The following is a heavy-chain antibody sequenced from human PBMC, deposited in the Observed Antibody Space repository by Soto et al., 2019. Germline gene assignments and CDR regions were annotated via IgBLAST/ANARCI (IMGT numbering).Heavy chain of an antibody. CDR2: IYPGDSDT. Sequence: PGESLKISCKGSGYSFTSYWIGWVRQMPGKGLEWMGIIYPGDSDTRYSPSFQGQVTISADKSISTAYLQWSSLKASDTAMYYCAGQNFIHYYDSSGNAFDFWGQGTLVPVS. CDR1: GYSFTSYW. D-gene: IGHD3-22*01. CDR3: AGQNFIHYYDSSGNAFDF. V-gene: IGHV5-51*01. J-gene: IGHJ3*01.